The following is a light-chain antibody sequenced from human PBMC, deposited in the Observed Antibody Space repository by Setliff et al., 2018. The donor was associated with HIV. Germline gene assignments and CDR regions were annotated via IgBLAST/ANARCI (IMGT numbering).Light chain of an antibody. CDR2: EVS. Sequence: QSALTQPASVSGSPGQSITISCTGTSSDVGGYNYVSWFQQHPGKAPKLLIYEVSNRPSGVSYRFSGSKPGNTASLTISGLQAEDEAHYYCSSFTNTYALDVFGTGTKVTVL. CDR3: SSFTNTYALDV. J-gene: IGLJ1*01. CDR1: SSDVGGYNY. V-gene: IGLV2-14*01.